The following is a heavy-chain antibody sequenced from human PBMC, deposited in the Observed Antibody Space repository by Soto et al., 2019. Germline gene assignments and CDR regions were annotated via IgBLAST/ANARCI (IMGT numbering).Heavy chain of an antibody. CDR1: GYTFTSYG. J-gene: IGHJ5*02. D-gene: IGHD2-2*02. CDR2: ISAYNGNT. Sequence: ASVKVSCKASGYTFTSYGISWVRQAPGQGLEWMGWISAYNGNTNYAQKHQGRVTMTTDTSTSTAYMELRSLRSDDTAVYYCAGFPIVVVPAAISNWFDPWGQGTLVTVSS. CDR3: AGFPIVVVPAAISNWFDP. V-gene: IGHV1-18*01.